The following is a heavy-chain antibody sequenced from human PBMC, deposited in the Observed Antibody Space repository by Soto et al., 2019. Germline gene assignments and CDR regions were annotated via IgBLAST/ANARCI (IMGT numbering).Heavy chain of an antibody. V-gene: IGHV4-31*03. CDR1: GGSISSGGYY. CDR2: IYYSGST. CDR3: ARDKVDTAMEHFDY. D-gene: IGHD5-18*01. J-gene: IGHJ4*02. Sequence: SETLSLTCTVSGGSISSGGYYWSWIRQHPGKGLEWIGYIYYSGSTYYNPSLKSRVTISVDTSKNQFSLKLSSVTAADTAVYYCARDKVDTAMEHFDYWGQGTLVTVSS.